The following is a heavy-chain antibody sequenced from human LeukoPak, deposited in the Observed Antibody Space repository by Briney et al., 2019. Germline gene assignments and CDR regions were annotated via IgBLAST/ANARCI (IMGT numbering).Heavy chain of an antibody. CDR1: GFTFSSYA. D-gene: IGHD2-2*01. Sequence: GGSLRLSCAASGFTFSSYAMSWVRQAPGKGLEWVSAISGSGGSTYHADSVKGRFTISRDNSKNTLYLQMNSLRAEDTAVYYCAKSDIVVVPAAAFDYWGQGTLVTVSS. CDR2: ISGSGGST. J-gene: IGHJ4*02. CDR3: AKSDIVVVPAAAFDY. V-gene: IGHV3-23*01.